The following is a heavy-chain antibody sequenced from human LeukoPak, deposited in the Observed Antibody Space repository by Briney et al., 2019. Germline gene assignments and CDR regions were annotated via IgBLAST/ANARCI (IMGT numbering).Heavy chain of an antibody. J-gene: IGHJ4*02. CDR1: GFTFSSYG. V-gene: IGHV3-23*01. CDR2: ISNSGRT. Sequence: GGSLRLSCAASGFTFSSYGMSWVRQAPGKGLEWVSGISNSGRTYYADSVKGRFTISRDNSKNTLYLQMNSLRAEDTALYHCAKGQKVGDNWGQGTLVTVSS. CDR3: AKGQKVGDN.